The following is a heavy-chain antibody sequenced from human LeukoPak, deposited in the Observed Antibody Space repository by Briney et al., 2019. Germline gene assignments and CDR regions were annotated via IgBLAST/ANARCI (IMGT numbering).Heavy chain of an antibody. CDR1: GLTFDDYA. V-gene: IGHV3-9*01. Sequence: PVRSLRLSCAASGLTFDDYAMHWVRQAPGKGLEWVSGISWNSGSIGYADSVKGRFTISRDNAKNSLYLQMNSLRAEDTALYYCPKDRAGSGYPDAFDIWGQGTMVTVSS. D-gene: IGHD3-22*01. J-gene: IGHJ3*02. CDR2: ISWNSGSI. CDR3: PKDRAGSGYPDAFDI.